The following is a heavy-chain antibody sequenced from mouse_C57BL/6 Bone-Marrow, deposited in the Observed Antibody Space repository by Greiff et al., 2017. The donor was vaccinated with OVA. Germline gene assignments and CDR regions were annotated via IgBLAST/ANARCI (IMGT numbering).Heavy chain of an antibody. CDR3: ARRLSPLYFDV. Sequence: EVQLQQSGPELVKPGASVKISCKASGYTFTDYYMNWVKQSHGKSLEWIGDINPNNGGTSYNQKFKGKATLTVDKSSSTAYMELRSLTSEDSAVYYCARRLSPLYFDVWGTGTTVTVSS. CDR2: INPNNGGT. CDR1: GYTFTDYY. J-gene: IGHJ1*03. D-gene: IGHD3-3*01. V-gene: IGHV1-26*01.